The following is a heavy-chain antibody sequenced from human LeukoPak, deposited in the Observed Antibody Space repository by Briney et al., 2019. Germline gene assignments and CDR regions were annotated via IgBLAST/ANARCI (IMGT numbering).Heavy chain of an antibody. V-gene: IGHV4-4*02. CDR2: IYHSGST. J-gene: IGHJ4*02. CDR1: GGSISSSNW. D-gene: IGHD6-13*01. CDR3: ARASYSNSWYGRLWFDY. Sequence: SETLSLTCAVSGGSISSSNWWSWVRQPPGKGLEWIGEIYHSGSTNYNPSLKSQITISVDKSKNQFSLRLSSVTAADTAIYYCARASYSNSWYGRLWFDYWGQGTLVTVSS.